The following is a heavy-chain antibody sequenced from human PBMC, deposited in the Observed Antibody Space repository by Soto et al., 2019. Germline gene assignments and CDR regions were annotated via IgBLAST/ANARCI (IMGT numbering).Heavy chain of an antibody. J-gene: IGHJ4*02. D-gene: IGHD6-13*01. CDR2: ISGNDGNT. V-gene: IGHV1-18*01. Sequence: QVQLVQSGAEVKNPGASVKVSCKASGYTFTNHGISWVRQAPGQGLEWMGWISGNDGNTKYAQKLQGRVTMTIDKXTTTADRELRSLRSDDTAVYYCARRWESSSWYLDYWGQGTLVTVSS. CDR1: GYTFTNHG. CDR3: ARRWESSSWYLDY.